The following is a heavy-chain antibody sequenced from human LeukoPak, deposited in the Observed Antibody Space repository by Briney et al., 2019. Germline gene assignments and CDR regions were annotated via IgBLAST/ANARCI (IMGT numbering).Heavy chain of an antibody. CDR2: ISTSSSTI. D-gene: IGHD3-10*01. Sequence: QPGGSLRLSCAASGFTFSTYSMNWVRQAPGKGLEWVSYISTSSSTIYYADSVKGRFTISRDNAKNSLYLQMNSLRDEDTAVYYCARGGVLYYGSGSYYYDSWGQGTLVTVSS. CDR3: ARGGVLYYGSGSYYYDS. V-gene: IGHV3-48*02. CDR1: GFTFSTYS. J-gene: IGHJ5*01.